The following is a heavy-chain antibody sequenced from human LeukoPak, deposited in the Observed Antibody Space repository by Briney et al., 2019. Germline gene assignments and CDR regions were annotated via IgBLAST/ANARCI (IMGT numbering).Heavy chain of an antibody. D-gene: IGHD3-10*01. CDR1: GYTFTDYY. Sequence: GASVKVSCKASGYTFTDYYIHWVRQGPGQGLEWMAWINPNSGGTNYAQNFQGRVTMTRDTYITTAYMDLSRLRLDDTAVYYCAKGASRGFGELLHFDYWGQGTLVTVSS. J-gene: IGHJ4*02. V-gene: IGHV1-2*02. CDR3: AKGASRGFGELLHFDY. CDR2: INPNSGGT.